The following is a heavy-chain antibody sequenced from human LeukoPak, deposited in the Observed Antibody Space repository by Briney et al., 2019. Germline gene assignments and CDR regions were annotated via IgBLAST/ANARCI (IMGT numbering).Heavy chain of an antibody. V-gene: IGHV4-59*01. CDR2: IYYSGST. Sequence: LETLSLTCTVSGGSISSYYWSWIRQPPGRGLEWIGYIYYSGSTNYNPSLKSRVTISVDTSKNQFSLRLSSVTAADTAVYYCARDPGSYYDYWGQGTLVTVSS. CDR3: ARDPGSYYDY. CDR1: GGSISSYY. D-gene: IGHD1-26*01. J-gene: IGHJ4*02.